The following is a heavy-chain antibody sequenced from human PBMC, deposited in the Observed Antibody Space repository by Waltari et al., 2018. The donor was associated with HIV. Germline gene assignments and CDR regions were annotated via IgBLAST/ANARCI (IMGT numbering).Heavy chain of an antibody. CDR2: IYYSGST. CDR1: GGPISRSRYY. Sequence: QLQLQESGPGLVKPSETLSLPCTVSGGPISRSRYYWGWIRQPPGKGLGWIGSIYYSGSTYYNPSLKSRVTIAVDTSKNQFSLKLSSVTAADTAVYYCARLRGSVAGLPGGFYFDYWGQGTLVTVSS. J-gene: IGHJ4*02. D-gene: IGHD6-19*01. CDR3: ARLRGSVAGLPGGFYFDY. V-gene: IGHV4-39*01.